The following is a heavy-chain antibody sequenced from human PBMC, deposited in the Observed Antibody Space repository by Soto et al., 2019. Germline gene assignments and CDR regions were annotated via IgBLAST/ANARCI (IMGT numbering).Heavy chain of an antibody. Sequence: ASVTVSCKASGYTFTSYYMHWVRQAPGQGLEWMGIINPSGGSTSYAQKFQGRVTMTRDTSTSTVYMELSSLRSEDTAVYYCARDGLIAAAGIDYYYYYGMDVWGQGTTVTVSS. J-gene: IGHJ6*02. V-gene: IGHV1-46*03. CDR2: INPSGGST. D-gene: IGHD6-13*01. CDR1: GYTFTSYY. CDR3: ARDGLIAAAGIDYYYYYGMDV.